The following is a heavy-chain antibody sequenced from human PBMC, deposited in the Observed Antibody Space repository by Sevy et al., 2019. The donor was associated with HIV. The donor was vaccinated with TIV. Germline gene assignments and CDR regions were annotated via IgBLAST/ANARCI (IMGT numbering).Heavy chain of an antibody. CDR3: GGKLGGHRFCGHAEGSFDY. Sequence: SETLSLTCSVSGGSISSGGYYWSWIRQHPGKGLEWLGDIYYTGPTYYNPSLKSRVTISIDTSKNQFSLKLSSVTAADTAVDYCGGKLGGHRFCGHAEGSFDYWGQGTLVTVSS. J-gene: IGHJ4*02. V-gene: IGHV4-31*03. D-gene: IGHD2-2*01. CDR1: GGSISSGGYY. CDR2: IYYTGPT.